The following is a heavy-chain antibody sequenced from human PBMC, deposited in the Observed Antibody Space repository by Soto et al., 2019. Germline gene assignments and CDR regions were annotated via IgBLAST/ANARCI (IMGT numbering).Heavy chain of an antibody. CDR1: GFRFDVYG. V-gene: IGHV1-69*06. CDR3: ARVRDPHLDHYGLDV. J-gene: IGHJ6*02. D-gene: IGHD2-21*02. Sequence: QVQLVQSGAEVKNPGSSVKVSCKTSGFRFDVYGIHWVRQAPRQGLEWVGGLIPIYDAPYYAQKFQGRVTITADKSTTTVHLELSSLRSDDTAVYFCARVRDPHLDHYGLDVWGQGTTVTVS. CDR2: LIPIYDAP.